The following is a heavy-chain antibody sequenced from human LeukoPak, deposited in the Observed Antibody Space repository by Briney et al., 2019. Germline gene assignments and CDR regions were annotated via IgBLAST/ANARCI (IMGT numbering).Heavy chain of an antibody. CDR2: MSNTGSSK. CDR3: ARARGSYAFDI. V-gene: IGHV3-11*04. J-gene: IGHJ3*02. D-gene: IGHD3-10*01. Sequence: GGSLRLSCAASGFTFSSYAMSWMRQAPGKGLEWVSYMSNTGSSKYYADSAKGRFTISRDNARNSLYLQMSSLRAEDTAVYYCARARGSYAFDIWGQGTMVTVSS. CDR1: GFTFSSYA.